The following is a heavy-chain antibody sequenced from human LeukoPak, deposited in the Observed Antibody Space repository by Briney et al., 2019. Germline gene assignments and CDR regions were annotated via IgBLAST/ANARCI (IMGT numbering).Heavy chain of an antibody. CDR1: VFTFSSYN. J-gene: IGHJ4*02. CDR2: ISSSSSYI. CDR3: ARDYYGSGSSDY. Sequence: PGGSLRLSCAASVFTFSSYNINWARHAPGKGLEWFPSISSSSSYIYYADSVKGRFTISRDNAKNSLYLQMNSLRAEDTAVYYCARDYYGSGSSDYWGQGTLVTVSS. V-gene: IGHV3-21*01. D-gene: IGHD3-10*01.